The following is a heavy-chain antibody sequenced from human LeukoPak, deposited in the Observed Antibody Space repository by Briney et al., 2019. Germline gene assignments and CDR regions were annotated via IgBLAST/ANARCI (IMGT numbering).Heavy chain of an antibody. CDR1: GFTFSDYY. CDR3: ARSVRVRGVNNWFDP. V-gene: IGHV3-11*04. Sequence: GGSLRLSCAASGFTFSDYYMSWIRQAPGKGLEWVSYIGGSGATIYYADSVKGRFTISRDNAKNSLYLQMNSLRAEDTAVYYCARSVRVRGVNNWFDPWGQGTLVTVSS. J-gene: IGHJ5*02. D-gene: IGHD3-10*01. CDR2: IGGSGATI.